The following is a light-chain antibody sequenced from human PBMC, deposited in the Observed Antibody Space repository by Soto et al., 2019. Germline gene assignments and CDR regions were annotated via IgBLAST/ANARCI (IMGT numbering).Light chain of an antibody. V-gene: IGKV3-11*01. J-gene: IGKJ1*01. Sequence: IVLTQSPVTLSLSPLEIATLSFRSSQNISSYLIWYQQKPGQAPRLLMYDVSNRATGIPARFSGSGSGTDFTLTISSLEPEDLAVYYCQRRSNWPRTFGQGTKVDIK. CDR2: DVS. CDR3: QRRSNWPRT. CDR1: QNISSY.